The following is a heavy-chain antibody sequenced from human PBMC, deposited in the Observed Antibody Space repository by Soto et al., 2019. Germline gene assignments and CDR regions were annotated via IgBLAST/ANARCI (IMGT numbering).Heavy chain of an antibody. D-gene: IGHD6-19*01. CDR2: INHSGST. J-gene: IGHJ4*02. Sequence: PSETLSLTCTVSGGSISSGDYYWSWIRQPPGKGLEWIGEINHSGSTNYNPSLKSRVTVSVDTSKNQFSLKLSPVTAADTAVYYCARAPPQGLAFDYWGQGTLVTVP. CDR3: ARAPPQGLAFDY. V-gene: IGHV4-39*07. CDR1: GGSISSGDYY.